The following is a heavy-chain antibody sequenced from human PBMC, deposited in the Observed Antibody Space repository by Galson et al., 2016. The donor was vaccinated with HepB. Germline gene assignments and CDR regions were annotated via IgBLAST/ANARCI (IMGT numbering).Heavy chain of an antibody. V-gene: IGHV4-4*02. J-gene: IGHJ6*02. CDR1: GGSIDTTNW. Sequence: SETLSLTCAVSGGSIDTTNWWSWVRQPPGKGLEWIGDIFHNGSANYNPSLKSRVTISVDRSKSQFSLKLSSVTAADTAIYYCARSYIELAYYYYYAMDVWGHETSVIVSS. D-gene: IGHD2-8*02. CDR2: IFHNGSA. CDR3: ARSYIELAYYYYYAMDV.